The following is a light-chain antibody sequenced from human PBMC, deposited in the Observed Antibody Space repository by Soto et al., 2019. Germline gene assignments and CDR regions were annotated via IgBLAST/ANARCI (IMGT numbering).Light chain of an antibody. CDR3: QSYGSSLSGVV. CDR1: SSNIGAPYD. V-gene: IGLV1-40*01. Sequence: QSVLTQPPSVSGAPGQRVTISCTGNSSNIGAPYDVHWYQHLPGTAPKLLIYANTIRPSGVPDRFSGSKSGTSASLAITGLQAEDEADYFCQSYGSSLSGVVFGGGTKLTVL. J-gene: IGLJ2*01. CDR2: ANT.